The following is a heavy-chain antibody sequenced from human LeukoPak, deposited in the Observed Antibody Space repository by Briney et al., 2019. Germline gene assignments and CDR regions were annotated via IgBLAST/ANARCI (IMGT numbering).Heavy chain of an antibody. D-gene: IGHD5-18*01. Sequence: PSQTLSLTCTVSGGSISSGGYYWSWIRQPPGNGLEWIGYIYYGVSTNYSPSLKSRVTISVDTSKNQLSLNLNSVTAADTAMYYCARHAGGGNTALDYWGQGTLVTVSS. CDR3: ARHAGGGNTALDY. CDR1: GGSISSGGYY. J-gene: IGHJ4*02. CDR2: IYYGVST. V-gene: IGHV4-61*08.